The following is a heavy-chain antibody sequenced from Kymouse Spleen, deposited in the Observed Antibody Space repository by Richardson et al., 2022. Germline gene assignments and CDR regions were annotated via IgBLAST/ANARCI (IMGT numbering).Heavy chain of an antibody. CDR3: ASESQYSGSYYKGFDY. V-gene: IGHV4-39*01. J-gene: IGHJ4*02. D-gene: IGHD1-26*01. CDR2: IYYSGST. CDR1: GGSISSSSYY. Sequence: QLQLQESGPGLVKPSETLSLTCTVSGGSISSSSYYWGWIRQPPGKGLEWIGSIYYSGSTYYNPSLKSRVTISVDTSKNQFSLKLSSVTAADTAVYYCASESQYSGSYYKGFDYWGQGTLVTVSS.